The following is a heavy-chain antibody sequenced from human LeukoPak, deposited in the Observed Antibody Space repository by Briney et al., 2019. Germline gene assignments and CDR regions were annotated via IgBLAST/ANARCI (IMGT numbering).Heavy chain of an antibody. CDR2: INPNSGGT. V-gene: IGHV1-2*06. CDR3: AREGDTAMVSFDY. CDR1: GYTFTGYY. Sequence: ASVKVSCKASGYTFTGYYMHWVRQAPGQGLEWMGRINPNSGGTNYAQKFQGRVTMTRDTSISTAHMELSRLRSDDTAVYYCAREGDTAMVSFDYWGQGTLVTVSS. J-gene: IGHJ4*02. D-gene: IGHD5-18*01.